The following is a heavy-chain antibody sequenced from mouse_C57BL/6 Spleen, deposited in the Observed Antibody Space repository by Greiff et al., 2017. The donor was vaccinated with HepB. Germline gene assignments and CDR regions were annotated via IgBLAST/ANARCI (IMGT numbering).Heavy chain of an antibody. J-gene: IGHJ3*01. Sequence: VQLQQSGPELVKPGASVKISCKASGYSFTGYYMNWVKQSPEKSLEWIGEINPSTGGTTYNQKFKAKATLTVDKSSSTAYMQLKSLTSEDSAVYYCARDYGSSWFAYWGQGTLVTVSA. CDR2: INPSTGGT. CDR3: ARDYGSSWFAY. V-gene: IGHV1-42*01. CDR1: GYSFTGYY. D-gene: IGHD1-1*01.